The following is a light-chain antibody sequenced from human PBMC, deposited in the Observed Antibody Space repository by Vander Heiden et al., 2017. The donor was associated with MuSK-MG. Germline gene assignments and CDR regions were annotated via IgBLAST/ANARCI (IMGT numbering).Light chain of an antibody. CDR1: QSISSY. CDR3: QQGDSTPWT. J-gene: IGKJ1*01. V-gene: IGKV1-39*01. CDR2: AAS. Sequence: DIQMTQSPSSLSASVGDRVTITCRASQSISSYLNWYQQKPGKAPKLLIYAASSLQSGVPSRFSGSGSGTDFTLTISRLQPEDFATYYCQQGDSTPWTFGQGTKVXIK.